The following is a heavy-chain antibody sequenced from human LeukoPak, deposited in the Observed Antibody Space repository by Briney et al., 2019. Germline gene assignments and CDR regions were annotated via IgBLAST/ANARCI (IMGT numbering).Heavy chain of an antibody. D-gene: IGHD4-23*01. V-gene: IGHV3-48*01. CDR1: GFTFSNAW. CDR3: ATPDGGNRYYYYGMDV. CDR2: ISSSSSTI. J-gene: IGHJ6*02. Sequence: EGSLRLSCAASGFTFSNAWTNWVRQAPGKGLEWVSYISSSSSTIYYADSVKGRFTISRDNAKNSLYLQMNSLRAEDTAVYYCATPDGGNRYYYYGMDVWGQGTTVTVSS.